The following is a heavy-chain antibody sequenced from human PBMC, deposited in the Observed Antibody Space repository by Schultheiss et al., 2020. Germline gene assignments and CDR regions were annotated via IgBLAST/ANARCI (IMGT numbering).Heavy chain of an antibody. CDR1: GYTFTGYY. D-gene: IGHD6-19*01. CDR2: INPNSGGT. J-gene: IGHJ4*02. V-gene: IGHV1-2*02. CDR3: ARAYSSGWWDLDY. Sequence: ASVKVSCKASGYTFTGYYMHWVRQAHGQGLEWMGWINPNSGGTNYAQKFQGRVTMTRDTSISTAYMELSRLRSDDTAVYYCARAYSSGWWDLDYWGQGTLVTVSS.